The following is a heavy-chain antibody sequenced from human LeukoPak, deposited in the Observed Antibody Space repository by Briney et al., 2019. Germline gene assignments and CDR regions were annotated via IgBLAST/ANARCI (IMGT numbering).Heavy chain of an antibody. CDR1: GFTFSSYA. CDR2: ISGSGGST. Sequence: PGGSLRLSCAASGFTFSSYAMSWVRQAPGKGLEWVSAISGSGGSTYYADSVKGRFTISRDNSKNTLYLQMNSLRAGDTAVYYCANHLGYCSSTSCLWGQGTLVTVSS. D-gene: IGHD2-2*01. J-gene: IGHJ4*02. CDR3: ANHLGYCSSTSCL. V-gene: IGHV3-23*01.